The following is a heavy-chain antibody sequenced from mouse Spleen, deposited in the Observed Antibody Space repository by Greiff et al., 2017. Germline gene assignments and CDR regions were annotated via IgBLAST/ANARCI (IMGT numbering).Heavy chain of an antibody. Sequence: EVKLVESGGGLVQSGRSLRLSCATSGFTFSDFYMEWVRQAPGKGLEWIAASRNKANDYTTEYSASVKGRFIVSRDTSQSILYLQMNALRAEDTAIYYCARDGPYYYGSSHYWYFDVWGAGTTVTVSS. CDR1: GFTFSDFY. CDR3: ARDGPYYYGSSHYWYFDV. J-gene: IGHJ1*01. V-gene: IGHV7-1*01. CDR2: SRNKANDYTT. D-gene: IGHD1-1*01.